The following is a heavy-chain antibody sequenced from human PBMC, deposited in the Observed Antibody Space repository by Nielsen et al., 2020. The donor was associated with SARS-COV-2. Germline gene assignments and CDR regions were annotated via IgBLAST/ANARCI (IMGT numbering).Heavy chain of an antibody. CDR2: IIPLFGTA. J-gene: IGHJ4*02. D-gene: IGHD4-17*01. Sequence: SVKVSCKASGGTFSSYAISWVRQAPGQGLEWMGGIIPLFGTANYAQKFQGRVTITADESTSTAYMELSSLRSEDTAVHYCARVFGITGYGDYVGVGYFDYWGQGTLVTVSS. CDR1: GGTFSSYA. V-gene: IGHV1-69*13. CDR3: ARVFGITGYGDYVGVGYFDY.